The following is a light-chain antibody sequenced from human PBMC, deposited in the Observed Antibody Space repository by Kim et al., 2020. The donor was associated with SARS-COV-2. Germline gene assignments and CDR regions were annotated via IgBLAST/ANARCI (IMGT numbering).Light chain of an antibody. Sequence: SITMSCTGTSGDVGGYNYVSWYQQHPGKAPKLMIYDVSKRPSGVSNRFSGSKSGNTASLTISGLQAEDEADYYCSSYTSSSTSYVFGTGTKVTVL. J-gene: IGLJ1*01. CDR3: SSYTSSSTSYV. CDR1: SGDVGGYNY. V-gene: IGLV2-14*04. CDR2: DVS.